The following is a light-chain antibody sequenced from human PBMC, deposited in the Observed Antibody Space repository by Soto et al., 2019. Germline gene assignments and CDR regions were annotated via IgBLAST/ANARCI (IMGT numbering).Light chain of an antibody. CDR2: EVS. CDR1: SSDVGGYNY. V-gene: IGLV2-8*01. CDR3: NSYAGSNVYV. J-gene: IGLJ1*01. Sequence: QSALTQPPSASGSPGQSVTIYCTGTSSDVGGYNYVSWYQQHPGKAPKLMIYEVSKRPSGVPDRFSGSKSGNTASLTVSGLQAEDEADYYCNSYAGSNVYVFGTGTKVTVL.